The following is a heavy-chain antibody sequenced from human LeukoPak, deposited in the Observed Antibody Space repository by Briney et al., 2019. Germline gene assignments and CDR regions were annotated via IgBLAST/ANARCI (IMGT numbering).Heavy chain of an antibody. D-gene: IGHD3-10*01. V-gene: IGHV3-53*01. Sequence: TGGSLRLSCAASGFTFSSYAMSWVRQAPGKGLEWVSVIYSGGSTYYADSVKGRFTISRDNSKNTLYLQMNSLRAEDTAVYYCARSTYGSGSYRLTDAFDIWGQGTMVTVSS. CDR2: IYSGGST. CDR1: GFTFSSYA. J-gene: IGHJ3*02. CDR3: ARSTYGSGSYRLTDAFDI.